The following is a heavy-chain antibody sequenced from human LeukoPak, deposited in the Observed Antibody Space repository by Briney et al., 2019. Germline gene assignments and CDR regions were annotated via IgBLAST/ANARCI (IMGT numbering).Heavy chain of an antibody. D-gene: IGHD3-10*01. J-gene: IGHJ6*04. V-gene: IGHV4-59*01. CDR1: GGSISSYY. CDR3: ARDRGGITMVRGAPLYYYGMDV. Sequence: SETVSLTCTVSGGSISSYYWSWIRQPPGRGLEWIGYIYYSGSTNYNPSLKSRVTISVDTSKNQFSLKLSSVTAADTAVYYCARDRGGITMVRGAPLYYYGMDVWGKGTTVTVSS. CDR2: IYYSGST.